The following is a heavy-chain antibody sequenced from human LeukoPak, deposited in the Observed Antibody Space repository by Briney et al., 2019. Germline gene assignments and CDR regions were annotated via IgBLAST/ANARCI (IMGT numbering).Heavy chain of an antibody. V-gene: IGHV3-49*03. J-gene: IGHJ4*02. CDR3: TRVGAPGMVDY. D-gene: IGHD1-26*01. Sequence: GGSLRLSSTASGFTFGDYAMSWFRQAPGKGLEWVGFIRSKAYGGTTEYAASVKGRFTISRDDSKSIAYLQMNSLKTEDTAVYYCTRVGAPGMVDYWGQGTLVTVSS. CDR1: GFTFGDYA. CDR2: IRSKAYGGTT.